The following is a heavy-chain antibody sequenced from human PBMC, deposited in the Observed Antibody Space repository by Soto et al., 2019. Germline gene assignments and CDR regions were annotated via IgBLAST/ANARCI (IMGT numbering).Heavy chain of an antibody. Sequence: LGESLKISCKGSGYSFTSYWIGWVRQMPGKGLEWMGIIYPGDSDTRYSPSFQGQVTISADKSISTAYLQWSSLKASDTAMYYCARRPTYGDYFGGAFDIWGQGTMVTVSS. D-gene: IGHD4-17*01. V-gene: IGHV5-51*01. CDR2: IYPGDSDT. J-gene: IGHJ3*02. CDR3: ARRPTYGDYFGGAFDI. CDR1: GYSFTSYW.